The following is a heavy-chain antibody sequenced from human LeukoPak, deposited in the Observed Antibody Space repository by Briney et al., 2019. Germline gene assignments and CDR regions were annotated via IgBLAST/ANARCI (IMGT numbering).Heavy chain of an antibody. J-gene: IGHJ4*02. D-gene: IGHD4-17*01. CDR2: IYTSGST. V-gene: IGHV4-4*07. CDR3: ASGTTVTNFAY. CDR1: GGSISSYY. Sequence: PSETLSLTCTVSGGSISSYYWSWIRQPAGKGLEWIGRIYTSGSTNYNPSLKGRVTISVDTSKNQFSLKLSSVTAADTAVYYCASGTTVTNFAYWGQGTLVTVSS.